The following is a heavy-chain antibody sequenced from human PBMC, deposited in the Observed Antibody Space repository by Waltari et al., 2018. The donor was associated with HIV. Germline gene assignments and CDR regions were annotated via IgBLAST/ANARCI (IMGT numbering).Heavy chain of an antibody. Sequence: QVQLQESGPGLVKPSQTLSLTCTVSGGSISSGSYYWSWIRQPAGKGLEWIGRIYTSGSTNYNPSLKSRVTISVDTSKNQFSLKLSSVTAADTAVYYCARERYGIAAAENWFDPWGQGTLVTVSS. V-gene: IGHV4-61*02. D-gene: IGHD6-13*01. CDR2: IYTSGST. CDR3: ARERYGIAAAENWFDP. J-gene: IGHJ5*02. CDR1: GGSISSGSYY.